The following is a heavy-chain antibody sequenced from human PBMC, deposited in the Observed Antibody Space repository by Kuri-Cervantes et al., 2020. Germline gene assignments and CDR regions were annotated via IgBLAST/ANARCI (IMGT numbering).Heavy chain of an antibody. V-gene: IGHV3-7*03. CDR2: IKGDGSEK. CDR3: AKDVDTAVWTEGHPGFDY. Sequence: ESLKISCAASGFTFSTYWMSWVRQAPGKGLEWVANIKGDGSEKYYVDSVKGRFTISRDNAQNSLYLQMNSLRAEDTALYYCAKDVDTAVWTEGHPGFDYWGQGTLVTVSS. CDR1: GFTFSTYW. J-gene: IGHJ4*02. D-gene: IGHD5-18*01.